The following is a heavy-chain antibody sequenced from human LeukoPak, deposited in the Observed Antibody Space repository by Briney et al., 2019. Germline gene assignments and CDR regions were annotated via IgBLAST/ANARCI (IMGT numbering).Heavy chain of an antibody. Sequence: GGSLRLSCAASGFTFSDYYMSWIRQAPGKGLEWVSYISSSGSTIYYADSVKGRFTISRDNAKNSLYLQMNSLRAEDTAVYYCARGDSSGYYTGDAFDIWGQGTMVTVSS. CDR3: ARGDSSGYYTGDAFDI. D-gene: IGHD3-22*01. J-gene: IGHJ3*02. CDR1: GFTFSDYY. V-gene: IGHV3-11*04. CDR2: ISSSGSTI.